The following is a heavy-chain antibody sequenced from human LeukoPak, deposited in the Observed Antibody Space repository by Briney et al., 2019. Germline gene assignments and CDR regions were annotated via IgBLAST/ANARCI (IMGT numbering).Heavy chain of an antibody. D-gene: IGHD5-18*01. Sequence: ASVKVSCKASGFTFTGDYMGWVRQAPGQGLEWMGIINPSGGSTSYAQRFQGRVTMTRDMSTSAVYMELSSLRSEVTAVYYCARDVQRWFAPWGQGTLVTVSS. CDR2: INPSGGST. CDR1: GFTFTGDY. V-gene: IGHV1-46*01. J-gene: IGHJ5*02. CDR3: ARDVQRWFAP.